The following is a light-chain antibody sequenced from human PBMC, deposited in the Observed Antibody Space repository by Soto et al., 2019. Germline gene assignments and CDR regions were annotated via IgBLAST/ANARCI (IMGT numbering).Light chain of an antibody. CDR3: HQFGVSPWT. Sequence: EKVMTQSPAALSVSPGERATLSCRASQSVGSTSLAWYQQKPGQAPRLLIYDTSSRATGIPARFSGSGSGTVFSLTSSRLEPEDFAVYYCHQFGVSPWTFGQEIKVDI. CDR1: QSVGSTS. CDR2: DTS. V-gene: IGKV3-20*01. J-gene: IGKJ1*01.